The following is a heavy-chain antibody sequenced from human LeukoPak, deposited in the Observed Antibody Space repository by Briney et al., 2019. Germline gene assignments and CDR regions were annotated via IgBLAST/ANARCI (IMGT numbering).Heavy chain of an antibody. V-gene: IGHV3-21*04. D-gene: IGHD1-26*01. J-gene: IGHJ4*02. CDR2: ISYTGTYI. Sequence: TSGGSLRLSCVASAFSLSAYNMNWVRQAPGKGLEWVSSISYTGTYIYYADSVKGRFTISRDNAQNSLYLQMNSLRAEDTAIYYCVRDRGTYRPIDYWGQGTLVTVSS. CDR1: AFSLSAYN. CDR3: VRDRGTYRPIDY.